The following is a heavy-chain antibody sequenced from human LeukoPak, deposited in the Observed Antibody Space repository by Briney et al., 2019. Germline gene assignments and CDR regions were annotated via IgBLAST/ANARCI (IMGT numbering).Heavy chain of an antibody. V-gene: IGHV1-2*02. CDR2: INPNSGGT. CDR3: ARDPVSIAARFEWFDP. CDR1: GYTFTGYY. Sequence: ASVKVSCKASGYTFTGYYMHWVRQAPGQGREGMGWINPNSGGTNYAQKFQGRVTMTRDTSISTAYMELSRLRSDDTAVYYCARDPVSIAARFEWFDPWGQGTLVTVSS. D-gene: IGHD6-6*01. J-gene: IGHJ5*02.